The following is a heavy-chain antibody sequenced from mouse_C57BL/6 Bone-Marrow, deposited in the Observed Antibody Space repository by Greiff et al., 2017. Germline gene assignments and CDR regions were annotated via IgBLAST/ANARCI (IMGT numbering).Heavy chain of an antibody. Sequence: VQLKESGPGLVAPSQSLSITCTVSEFSLTSYGVDWVRQSPGKGLEWLGVIWGVGSTNYNSALKSRLSISKDNSKSQVFLKMNSLQTDDTAMYYCASGGAMDYWGQGTSVTVSS. CDR3: ASGGAMDY. V-gene: IGHV2-6*01. CDR1: EFSLTSYG. J-gene: IGHJ4*01. CDR2: IWGVGST.